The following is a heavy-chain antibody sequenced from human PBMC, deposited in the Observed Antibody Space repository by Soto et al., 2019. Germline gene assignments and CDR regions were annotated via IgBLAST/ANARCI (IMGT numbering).Heavy chain of an antibody. CDR3: ARSQVDYYYDSSGYYQYFDD. Sequence: EVQLVESGGGLIQPGGSLRLSCAASGFTVSSNYMSWVRQAPGKGLEWVSVIYSGGSTYYADSVKGRFTISSDNSKNTLYLQMNSLRAEDTAVYYCARSQVDYYYDSSGYYQYFDDWGQGTLVTVSS. J-gene: IGHJ4*02. CDR1: GFTVSSNY. V-gene: IGHV3-53*01. D-gene: IGHD3-22*01. CDR2: IYSGGST.